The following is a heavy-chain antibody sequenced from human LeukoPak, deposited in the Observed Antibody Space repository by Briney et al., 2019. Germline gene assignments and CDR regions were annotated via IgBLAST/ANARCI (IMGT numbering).Heavy chain of an antibody. V-gene: IGHV3-7*01. CDR2: IKQDGSEK. D-gene: IGHD5-18*01. J-gene: IGHJ4*02. Sequence: HTGGSLRLSCAASGFTFSSYWTSWVRQAPGKGLEGVANIKQDGSEKYYVDSVKGRFTISRDNAKNSLYLQMNSLRAEDTAVYYCARDLGGYSYGYEDYWGQGTLVTVSS. CDR3: ARDLGGYSYGYEDY. CDR1: GFTFSSYW.